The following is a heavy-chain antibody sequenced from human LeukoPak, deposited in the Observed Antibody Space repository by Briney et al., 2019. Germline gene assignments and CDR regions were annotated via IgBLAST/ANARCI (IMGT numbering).Heavy chain of an antibody. CDR2: TYSSGST. CDR1: GGSISNYF. Sequence: SETLSLTCSVSGGSISNYFWTWIRQPPGKGLEWIGYTYSSGSTYYNPSLKSRVTISVDTSKNRFSLKLSTVTAADTAVYYCARRPTGDPKFNYWGQGTLVTVSS. D-gene: IGHD7-27*01. J-gene: IGHJ4*02. CDR3: ARRPTGDPKFNY. V-gene: IGHV4-59*08.